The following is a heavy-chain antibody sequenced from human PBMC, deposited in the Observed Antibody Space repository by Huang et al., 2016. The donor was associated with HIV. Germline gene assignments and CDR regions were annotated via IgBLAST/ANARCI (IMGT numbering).Heavy chain of an antibody. V-gene: IGHV3-48*01. Sequence: VQLVESGGGLAQPGGSLRLSWVASGYTFSTYSMHWVRQAPGKGLEWVSYISKTSGATSYAESVKGRFTVSRDNVKNSLYLQMNRLRVEDTAMYYCVRDSSSGLQLRYWGQGALVIVS. J-gene: IGHJ4*02. CDR2: ISKTSGAT. CDR1: GYTFSTYS. CDR3: VRDSSSGLQLRY. D-gene: IGHD3-22*01.